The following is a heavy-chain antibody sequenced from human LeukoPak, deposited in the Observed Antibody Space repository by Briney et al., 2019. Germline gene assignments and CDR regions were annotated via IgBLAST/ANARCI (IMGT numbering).Heavy chain of an antibody. CDR1: GFTFTTHW. Sequence: GSLRLSCAASGFTFTTHWMSWVRQAPGKGLEWVANIKQDGSDKYYVESVKGRFTISRDNAKNSLNLQMNSLRAEDTAVYYCARLSDTEGSSTSYRASDIWGQGTMVTAS. CDR2: IKQDGSDK. D-gene: IGHD2-2*01. J-gene: IGHJ3*02. V-gene: IGHV3-7*01. CDR3: ARLSDTEGSSTSYRASDI.